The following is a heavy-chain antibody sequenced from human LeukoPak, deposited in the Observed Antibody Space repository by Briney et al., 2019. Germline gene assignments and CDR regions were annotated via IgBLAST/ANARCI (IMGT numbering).Heavy chain of an antibody. V-gene: IGHV4-39*01. D-gene: IGHD6-13*01. J-gene: IGHJ6*02. CDR2: IYYSGST. CDR1: GGSISSSSYY. Sequence: PSETLSLTCTVSGGSISSSSYYWGWIRQPPGKGLEWIGSIYYSGSTYYNPSLKSRVTISVDTSKNQFSLKLSSVTAADTAVYYCARPLAAAGNPLNYYYYGMDVWGQGTTVTVSS. CDR3: ARPLAAAGNPLNYYYYGMDV.